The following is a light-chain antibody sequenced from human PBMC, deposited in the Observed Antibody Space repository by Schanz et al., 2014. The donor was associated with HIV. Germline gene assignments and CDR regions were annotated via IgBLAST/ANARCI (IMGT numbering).Light chain of an antibody. CDR3: QQRSV. J-gene: IGKJ4*01. V-gene: IGKV3-15*01. CDR1: QSIGSN. Sequence: EMVMTQSPATLSASPGERATLSCRASQSIGSNLAWYQQKPGQAPRLLIYGASNRATGVPARFSGSGSGTEFTLTISSLEPEDFAVYYCQQRSVFGGGTKVEIK. CDR2: GAS.